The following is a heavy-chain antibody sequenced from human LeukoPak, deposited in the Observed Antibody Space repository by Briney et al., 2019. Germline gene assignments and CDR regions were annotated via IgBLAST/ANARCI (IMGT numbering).Heavy chain of an antibody. CDR2: INPNSGGT. J-gene: IGHJ4*02. CDR3: ARVYYSSSWYEGDY. D-gene: IGHD6-13*01. CDR1: GYTFTGYY. Sequence: ASVTVSCTASGYTFTGYYMHWVRQAPGQGLEWMGWINPNSGGTNYAQKFQGRVTMTRDTSISTAYMELSRLRSDDTAVYYCARVYYSSSWYEGDYWGQGTLVTVSS. V-gene: IGHV1-2*02.